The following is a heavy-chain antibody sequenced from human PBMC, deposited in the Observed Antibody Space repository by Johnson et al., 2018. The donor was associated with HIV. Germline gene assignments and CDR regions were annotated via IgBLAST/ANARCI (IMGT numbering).Heavy chain of an antibody. J-gene: IGHJ3*02. CDR1: GFTFDDYA. Sequence: VQLVESGGGVVQPGRSLRLSCAASGFTFDDYAMHWVRQAPGKGLEWVSGISWNSGSIGYADSVKGRFTISRDNAKNSLYVQMNSLRAEDTALYYCAKDSSFSYYYSDAFDIWGQGTMVTVSS. CDR2: ISWNSGSI. D-gene: IGHD3-10*01. CDR3: AKDSSFSYYYSDAFDI. V-gene: IGHV3-9*01.